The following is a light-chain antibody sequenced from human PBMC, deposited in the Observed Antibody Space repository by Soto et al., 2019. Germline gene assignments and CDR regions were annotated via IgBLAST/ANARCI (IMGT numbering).Light chain of an antibody. V-gene: IGLV2-14*01. Sequence: QSVLTQRASVSGSPGQSITISCTGTSSDVGGYNYVSWYQQHPGKAPKFMIYDVSNRPSGVSNRFSGSKSGNTASLTISGLQAEDEADYYCSSYTSSSTLVFGTGTKVTVL. CDR1: SSDVGGYNY. J-gene: IGLJ1*01. CDR3: SSYTSSSTLV. CDR2: DVS.